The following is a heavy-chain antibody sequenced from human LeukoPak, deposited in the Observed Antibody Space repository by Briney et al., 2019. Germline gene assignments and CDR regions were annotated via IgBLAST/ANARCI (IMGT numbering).Heavy chain of an antibody. CDR1: GGSISSYY. V-gene: IGHV4-59*01. CDR3: ARAGSSWSSYYYYYYMDV. CDR2: ISSSGST. Sequence: PSETLSLTCTVSGGSISSYYWIWIRQPPGKGLEWIGCISSSGSTNYNPSLKTRVTISVDTSEKQFSLDLSSVTAADTAVYYCARAGSSWSSYYYYYYMDVWGKGTTVTVSS. D-gene: IGHD6-13*01. J-gene: IGHJ6*03.